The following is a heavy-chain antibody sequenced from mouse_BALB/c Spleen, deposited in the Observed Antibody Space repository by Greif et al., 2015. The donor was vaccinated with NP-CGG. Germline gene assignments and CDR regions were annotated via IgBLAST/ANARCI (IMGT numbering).Heavy chain of an antibody. CDR2: INPYYGST. CDR1: GYSFTDYI. Sequence: VQLQQSGPELVKPGASVKISCKASGYSFTDYIMLWVKQSHGKSLEWIGNINPYYGSTSYNLKFKGKATLTVDKSSSTAYMQLNSLTSEDSAVYYCARYHYAMDYWGQGTSVTVSS. CDR3: ARYHYAMDY. V-gene: IGHV1-39*01. J-gene: IGHJ4*01.